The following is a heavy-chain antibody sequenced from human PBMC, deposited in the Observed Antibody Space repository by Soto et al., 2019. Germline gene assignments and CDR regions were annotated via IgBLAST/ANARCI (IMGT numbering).Heavy chain of an antibody. Sequence: QVQLVQSGAEVKKPGASVKVSCKASGYTFTGYYMHWVRQAPGQGLEWMGWINPNSGGTNYAQKFQGWVTMTRDTSISTAYMELRRLRSDDTAVYYCARGWELLPGYYYYYGMDVWGQGTTVTVSS. D-gene: IGHD1-26*01. CDR2: INPNSGGT. CDR3: ARGWELLPGYYYYYGMDV. CDR1: GYTFTGYY. V-gene: IGHV1-2*04. J-gene: IGHJ6*02.